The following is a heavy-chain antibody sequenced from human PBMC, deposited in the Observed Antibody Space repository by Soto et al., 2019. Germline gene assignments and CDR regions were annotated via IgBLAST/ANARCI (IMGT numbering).Heavy chain of an antibody. CDR1: GFIFSNYG. CDR2: IWFDGSNK. V-gene: IGHV3-33*01. J-gene: IGHJ4*02. Sequence: GGSLRLSCGASGFIFSNYGMHWIRQAPGKGLEWVTIIWFDGSNKWYADSVKGRFIISRDDSKNMVYLQMNSLRVDDTAIYYCARANTSPFDYWGRGTLVTVS. CDR3: ARANTSPFDY.